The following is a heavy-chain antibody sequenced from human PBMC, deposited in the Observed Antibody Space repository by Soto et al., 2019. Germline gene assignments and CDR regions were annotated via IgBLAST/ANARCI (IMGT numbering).Heavy chain of an antibody. Sequence: GGSLRLSCAASGFTFSSYAMSWVRQAPGKGLEGFWFFSRSGGSTYYAASVKGRFSNSRDNSKNTVYLQMNSLRAEDTAVYYCANLIVGATHFDYWGQGTLVTVSS. CDR3: ANLIVGATHFDY. D-gene: IGHD1-26*01. V-gene: IGHV3-23*01. CDR1: GFTFSSYA. J-gene: IGHJ4*02. CDR2: FSRSGGST.